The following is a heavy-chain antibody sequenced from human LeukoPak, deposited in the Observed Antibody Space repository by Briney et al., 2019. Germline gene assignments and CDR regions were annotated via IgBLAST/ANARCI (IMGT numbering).Heavy chain of an antibody. CDR3: AKASSGRGYYYYYGMDV. Sequence: AGGSLRLSCVASGFTFSNHYMSWVRQAPGKGLEWVANIKEDGSQKYYVDSVKGRFTISRDNAKNTLYLQMNSLRAEDTAVYYCAKASSGRGYYYYYGMDVWGQGTTVTVSS. CDR2: IKEDGSQK. V-gene: IGHV3-7*03. J-gene: IGHJ6*02. CDR1: GFTFSNHY. D-gene: IGHD6-19*01.